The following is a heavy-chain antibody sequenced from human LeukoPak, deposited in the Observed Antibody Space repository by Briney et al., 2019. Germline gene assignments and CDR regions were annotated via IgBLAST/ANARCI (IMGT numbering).Heavy chain of an antibody. Sequence: GGSLRLSCAASGFTFSSYWMHWARQAPGKGLVWVSHINTDGSSTTYADSVKGRFTISRDNAKNTLYLRMNSLRAEDTAVYYCARANYYYSYYMDVWGKGTTVTVSS. J-gene: IGHJ6*03. CDR3: ARANYYYSYYMDV. CDR1: GFTFSSYW. CDR2: INTDGSST. V-gene: IGHV3-74*03.